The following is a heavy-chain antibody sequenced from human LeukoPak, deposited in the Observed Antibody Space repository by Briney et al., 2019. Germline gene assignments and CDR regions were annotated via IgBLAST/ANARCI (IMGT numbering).Heavy chain of an antibody. V-gene: IGHV3-48*03. J-gene: IGHJ4*02. D-gene: IGHD7-27*01. Sequence: PGGSLRLSCAASGFTFSSYEMNWVRQAPGKGLEWVSYISSSGSTIYYADSVKGRFTISRDNAKNSLYLEMNSLRAEDTAVYYCARVLITGVDYWGQGTLVTVSS. CDR3: ARVLITGVDY. CDR2: ISSSGSTI. CDR1: GFTFSSYE.